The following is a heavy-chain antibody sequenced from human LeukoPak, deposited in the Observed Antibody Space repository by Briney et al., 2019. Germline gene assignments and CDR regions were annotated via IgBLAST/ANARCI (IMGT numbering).Heavy chain of an antibody. CDR1: GFTFSSYS. D-gene: IGHD6-13*01. V-gene: IGHV3-21*01. CDR3: ARGSSSWYRGYFDY. Sequence: GGSLRLSCAASGFTFSSYSMNWVRQAPGKGLEWVSSISSSSSYIYYADSVKGRFTISRDNSKNTLYLQMNSLRAEDTAVYYCARGSSSWYRGYFDYWGQGTLVTVSS. CDR2: ISSSSSYI. J-gene: IGHJ4*02.